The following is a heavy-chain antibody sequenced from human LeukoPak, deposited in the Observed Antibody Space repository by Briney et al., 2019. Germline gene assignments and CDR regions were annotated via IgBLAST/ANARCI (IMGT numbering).Heavy chain of an antibody. CDR1: GFTFSSSW. CDR3: AKGTDYYGSGSYYYFDY. V-gene: IGHV3-7*01. Sequence: PGGSLRLSCVASGFTFSSSWMSWVRQGPGKGLEWVASINQDEIHYVDAVRGRFTISRDNAKNSLYLQMNSLRAEDTAAYYCAKGTDYYGSGSYYYFDYWGQGTLVTVSS. J-gene: IGHJ4*02. CDR2: INQDEI. D-gene: IGHD3-10*01.